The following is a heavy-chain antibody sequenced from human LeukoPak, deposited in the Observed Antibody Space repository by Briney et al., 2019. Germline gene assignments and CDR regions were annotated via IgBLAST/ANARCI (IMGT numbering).Heavy chain of an antibody. V-gene: IGHV3-7*01. CDR2: MNIDGSEK. CDR1: GFTFSSYW. J-gene: IGHJ6*02. D-gene: IGHD2-15*01. CDR3: ARDRWELLSNSYHYCGLDV. Sequence: GGSLRLSCAASGFTFSSYWMSWVRQAPGKRLEWVANMNIDGSEKYYADSAKGRFTISRDNAKNSLYLQMNSLRAEDTAVYYCARDRWELLSNSYHYCGLDVWGQGTTVTVSS.